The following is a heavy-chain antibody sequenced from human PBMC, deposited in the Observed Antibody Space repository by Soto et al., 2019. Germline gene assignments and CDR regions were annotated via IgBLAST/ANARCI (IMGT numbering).Heavy chain of an antibody. J-gene: IGHJ5*02. Sequence: SETLSLTCTVSGGSISSYFWSWIRKPPGKGLEWIGYIYHSGSTSYNPSLKSRVTISVDMSKNQFSLKVSSVTAADTAVYYCARDREGVGVLDPWGKGTLGTVSS. CDR1: GGSISSYF. CDR2: IYHSGST. CDR3: ARDREGVGVLDP. V-gene: IGHV4-59*01. D-gene: IGHD1-26*01.